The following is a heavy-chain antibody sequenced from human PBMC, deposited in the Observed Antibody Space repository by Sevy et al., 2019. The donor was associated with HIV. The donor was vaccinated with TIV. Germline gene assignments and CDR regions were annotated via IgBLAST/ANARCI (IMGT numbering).Heavy chain of an antibody. Sequence: GGSLRLSCAATGFTFGNYAMHWDRQAPGKGLEWVAIIWSDGADQYHGDSVKGRFTISRDNSKNTLYLQMNNVRVEDTAVSYCARGGYYYDNAAYYAPDSWGQGTLVTVSS. CDR1: GFTFGNYA. CDR3: ARGGYYYDNAAYYAPDS. V-gene: IGHV3-33*01. J-gene: IGHJ4*02. D-gene: IGHD3-22*01. CDR2: IWSDGADQ.